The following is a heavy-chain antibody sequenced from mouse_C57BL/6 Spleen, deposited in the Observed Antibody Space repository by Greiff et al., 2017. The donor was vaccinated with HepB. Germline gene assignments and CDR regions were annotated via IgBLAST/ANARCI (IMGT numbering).Heavy chain of an antibody. V-gene: IGHV1-55*01. CDR3: ARGTVVAPYAMDY. CDR2: IYPGSGST. CDR1: GYTFTSYW. D-gene: IGHD1-1*01. Sequence: QVQLQQPGAELVKPGASVKMSCKASGYTFTSYWITWVKQRPGQGLEWIGDIYPGSGSTNYNEKFKSKATLTVDTSSSTAYMQLSSLTSEDSAVYYCARGTVVAPYAMDYWGQGTSVTVSS. J-gene: IGHJ4*01.